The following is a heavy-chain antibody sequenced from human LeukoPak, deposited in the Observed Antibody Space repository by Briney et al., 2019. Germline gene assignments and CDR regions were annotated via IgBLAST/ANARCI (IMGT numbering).Heavy chain of an antibody. CDR3: ARVVNRMTSFFLLF. J-gene: IGHJ4*02. Sequence: ASVKVSCKASGYIFSDYYIHWVRQAPGQGPECMGWINPHSGGTNYAQKFRGRVTMTRDTSISTTYMELNRLTSDDTAVYYCARVVNRMTSFFLLFWGQGTLVTVSS. CDR1: GYIFSDYY. V-gene: IGHV1-2*02. CDR2: INPHSGGT. D-gene: IGHD3-3*01.